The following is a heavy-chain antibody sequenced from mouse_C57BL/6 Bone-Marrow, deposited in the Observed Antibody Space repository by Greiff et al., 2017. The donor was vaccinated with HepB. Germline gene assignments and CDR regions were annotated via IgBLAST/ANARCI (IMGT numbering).Heavy chain of an antibody. CDR1: GYTFTSYW. J-gene: IGHJ3*01. D-gene: IGHD2-4*01. V-gene: IGHV1-59*01. CDR3: ARDTDYGWFAY. CDR2: IDPSDSYT. Sequence: VQLQQPGAELVRPGTSVKLSCKASGYTFTSYWMHWVKQRPGQGLEWIGVIDPSDSYTNYNQKFKGKATLTVDTSSSTAYMQLSSLTSEDSAVYYCARDTDYGWFAYGGRGTLVTVSA.